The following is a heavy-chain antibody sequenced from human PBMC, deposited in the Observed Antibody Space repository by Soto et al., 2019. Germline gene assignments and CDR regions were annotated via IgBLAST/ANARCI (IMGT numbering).Heavy chain of an antibody. CDR1: GGSFSGYD. D-gene: IGHD3-22*01. CDR2: INHSGST. V-gene: IGHV4-34*01. CDR3: ARDKFFYDNSGYPEYPFIDY. Sequence: SETLSLTCAVYGGSFSGYDWSWIRQPPGKGLEWIGEINHSGSTNYNPSLKSRVTISVDTSKNQFSPKLSSVTAADTAVYYCARDKFFYDNSGYPEYPFIDYWGQGTLVTVSS. J-gene: IGHJ4*02.